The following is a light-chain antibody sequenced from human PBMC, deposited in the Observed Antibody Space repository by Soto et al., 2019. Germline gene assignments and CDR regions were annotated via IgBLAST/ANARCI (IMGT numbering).Light chain of an antibody. CDR3: QQRSNWPPIT. Sequence: EIVLTQSPGTLSLSPVERATLSCMASQSVSSSYLAWYQQKPGQAPRLLIYGASSRATGIPDRFSGSGSGTDFTLTISSLEPEDFAVYYCQQRSNWPPITFGQGTKVDIK. CDR1: QSVSSSY. V-gene: IGKV3D-20*02. CDR2: GAS. J-gene: IGKJ1*01.